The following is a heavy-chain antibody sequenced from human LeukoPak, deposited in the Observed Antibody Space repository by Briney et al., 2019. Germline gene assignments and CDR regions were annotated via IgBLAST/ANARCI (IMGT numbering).Heavy chain of an antibody. V-gene: IGHV1-46*03. CDR2: INPSGGST. CDR1: GYTFTSYY. Sequence: ASVKVSCKASGYTFTSYYMHWVRQAPGQGLEWMGIINPSGGSTSYAQKFQGRVTMTRDTSTSTVYMELSSLRSEDTAVYYCARGAQTVVVTNWFDPWGQGTLVTVSS. J-gene: IGHJ5*02. CDR3: ARGAQTVVVTNWFDP. D-gene: IGHD2-2*01.